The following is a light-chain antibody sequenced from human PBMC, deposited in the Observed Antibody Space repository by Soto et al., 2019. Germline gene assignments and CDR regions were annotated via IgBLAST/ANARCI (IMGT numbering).Light chain of an antibody. CDR3: QQGHNWPLN. Sequence: EIVMTQSPATLSVSPGERATLSCRASQSISTELAWYQQKPGQPPRLLIYSASTRATGVPARFTGSGSGSEFTLTISGLQSEDCAVYYCQQGHNWPLNVGQGTRLEI. CDR2: SAS. V-gene: IGKV3-15*01. CDR1: QSISTE. J-gene: IGKJ2*01.